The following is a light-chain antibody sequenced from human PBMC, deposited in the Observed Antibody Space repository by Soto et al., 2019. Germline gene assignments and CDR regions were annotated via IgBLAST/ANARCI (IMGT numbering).Light chain of an antibody. CDR3: QQYSGEST. CDR2: EAS. J-gene: IGKJ1*01. V-gene: IGKV1-5*01. Sequence: DIQMTQSPSTLSASVGDRVTITCRASQSIRTWLAWYQQGPRKAPRLLIYEASTLQRGVPSRFSGSGSGTEFTLTITSLQPEDVATYYCQQYSGESTLGQGTKVDIK. CDR1: QSIRTW.